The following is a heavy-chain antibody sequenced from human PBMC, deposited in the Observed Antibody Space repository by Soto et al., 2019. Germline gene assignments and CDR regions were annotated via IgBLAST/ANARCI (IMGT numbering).Heavy chain of an antibody. CDR3: ARSAGLYSSSALDY. J-gene: IGHJ4*02. D-gene: IGHD6-6*01. CDR2: IYPGDSDT. Sequence: KVSCKASGYSFTSYWIGWVRQMPGKGLEWMGIIYPGDSDTRYSPSFQGQVTISADKSISTAYLQWSSLKASDTAMYYCARSAGLYSSSALDYWGQGTLVTVSS. V-gene: IGHV5-51*01. CDR1: GYSFTSYW.